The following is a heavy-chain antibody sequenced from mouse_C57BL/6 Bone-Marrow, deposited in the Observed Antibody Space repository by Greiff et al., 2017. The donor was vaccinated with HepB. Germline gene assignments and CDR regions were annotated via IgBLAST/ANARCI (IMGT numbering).Heavy chain of an antibody. J-gene: IGHJ3*01. V-gene: IGHV5-12*01. CDR3: ARHGSLLFAY. CDR2: ISNGGGST. D-gene: IGHD2-1*01. CDR1: GFTFSDYY. Sequence: DVQLVESGGGLVQPGGSLKLSCAASGFTFSDYYMYWVRQTPEKRLEWVAYISNGGGSTYYPDTVKGRFTISRDNAKNTLYLQMSRLKSEDTAMYYCARHGSLLFAYWGQGTLVTVSA.